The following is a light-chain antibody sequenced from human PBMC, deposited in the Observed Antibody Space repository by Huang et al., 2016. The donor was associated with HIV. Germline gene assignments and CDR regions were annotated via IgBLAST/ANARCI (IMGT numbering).Light chain of an antibody. CDR2: GAA. V-gene: IGKV3-20*01. J-gene: IGKJ1*01. CDR3: QQYGSSVVT. CDR1: QSFSSNY. Sequence: EIVLTQSPGTLSLSPGERATLSCRASQSFSSNYLAWYQQQPGQAPRLRIYGAARRATGIPDRCSGSGSGTDFTLIISRLEPEDFAVYYCQQYGSSVVTFGQGTKVEVK.